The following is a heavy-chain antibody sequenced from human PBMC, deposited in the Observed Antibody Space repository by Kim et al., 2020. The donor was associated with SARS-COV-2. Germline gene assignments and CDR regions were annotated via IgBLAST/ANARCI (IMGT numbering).Heavy chain of an antibody. V-gene: IGHV3-74*01. CDR1: GFTFSSYW. Sequence: GGSLRLSCAASGFTFSSYWMHWVRQAPGKGLVWVSRINSDGSSTSYADSVKGRFTISRDNAKNTLYLQMNSLRAEDTAVYYCARDQGDEYFDWLQKERYYYYGMDVWGTGTTVTVSS. D-gene: IGHD3-9*01. CDR2: INSDGSST. CDR3: ARDQGDEYFDWLQKERYYYYGMDV. J-gene: IGHJ6*04.